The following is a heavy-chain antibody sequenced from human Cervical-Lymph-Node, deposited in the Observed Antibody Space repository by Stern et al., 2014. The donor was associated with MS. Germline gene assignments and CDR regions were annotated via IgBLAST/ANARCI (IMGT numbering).Heavy chain of an antibody. CDR1: GFTFTDYY. CDR2: ISTSSSTI. Sequence: QVQLVQSGGGFVKPGGSLRLSCAASGFTFTDYYMTWIRQAPGKGLEWISCISTSSSTIYYAESVKGRFTISRDNAKKSVTLQMDSLRAEDTAMYYCARASVRFLEFEEADYWGQGTLVTVSS. D-gene: IGHD3-3*01. J-gene: IGHJ4*02. V-gene: IGHV3-11*01. CDR3: ARASVRFLEFEEADY.